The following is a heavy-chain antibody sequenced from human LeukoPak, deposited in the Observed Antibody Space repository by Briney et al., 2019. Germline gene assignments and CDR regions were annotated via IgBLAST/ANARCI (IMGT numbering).Heavy chain of an antibody. Sequence: SETLSLTCTVSGGSISSYYWSWIRQPPGKGLEWIVYIYYSGSTNYNPSLKSRVTISVDTSKNQFSLKLSSVTAADTAVYYCAREGGDIAVAGRRGYYFDYWGQGTLVTVSS. J-gene: IGHJ4*02. CDR1: GGSISSYY. CDR3: AREGGDIAVAGRRGYYFDY. V-gene: IGHV4-59*01. D-gene: IGHD6-19*01. CDR2: IYYSGST.